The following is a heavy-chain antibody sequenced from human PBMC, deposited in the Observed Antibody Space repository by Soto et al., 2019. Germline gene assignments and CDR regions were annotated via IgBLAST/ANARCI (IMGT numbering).Heavy chain of an antibody. V-gene: IGHV1-3*01. CDR1: GYTFTSYA. CDR2: INAGNGNT. Sequence: ASVKVSCKASGYTFTSYAIHWVRQAPGQRLEWMGGINAGNGNTKYSQKFQGRVTITRDTSASTAYMELSSLRSEDTAVYYCASTGYGSGSYYNGTAPYYYYGMDVWGQGTTVTVSS. CDR3: ASTGYGSGSYYNGTAPYYYYGMDV. D-gene: IGHD3-10*01. J-gene: IGHJ6*02.